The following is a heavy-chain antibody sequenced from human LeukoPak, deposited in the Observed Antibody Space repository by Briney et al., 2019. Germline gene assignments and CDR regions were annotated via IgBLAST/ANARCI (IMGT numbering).Heavy chain of an antibody. CDR1: GGSISRYY. Sequence: SETLSLTCTVSGGSISRYYWNWIRQPPGERLEWIGWIHYSGTTAYNPSLKSRVTMSVDTSKNHISLKMTSVTAADTATYYCARWGYFDSSGYFVVDYWGQGALVTVSS. CDR3: ARWGYFDSSGYFVVDY. V-gene: IGHV4-59*01. J-gene: IGHJ4*02. CDR2: IHYSGTT. D-gene: IGHD3-22*01.